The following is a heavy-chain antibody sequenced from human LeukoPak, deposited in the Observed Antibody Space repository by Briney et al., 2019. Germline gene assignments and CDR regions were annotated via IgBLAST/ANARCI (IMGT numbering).Heavy chain of an antibody. CDR2: ISSSSDYI. D-gene: IGHD3-16*01. CDR3: ASGGTYVLDY. J-gene: IGHJ4*02. Sequence: EGSLRLSCAASGFTFSSYNMNWVRQAPGKGLEWVSFISSSSDYIYYADSLKGRFTISRDNAKNSVYLQMNSLRADDTAVYYCASGGTYVLDYWGQGTLVAVSA. V-gene: IGHV3-21*01. CDR1: GFTFSSYN.